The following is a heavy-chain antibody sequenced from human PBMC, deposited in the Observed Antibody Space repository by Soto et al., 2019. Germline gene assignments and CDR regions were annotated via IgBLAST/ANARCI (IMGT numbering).Heavy chain of an antibody. Sequence: QVQLVESGGGVVQPGRSLRRSCAASGFTFSSYGMHWVRQAPGKGLEWVAVISYDGSNKYYADSVKGRFTISRDNSKNTLYLQMNSLRAEDTAVYYCAKDRAPYYYDSSGYYLDYWGQGTLVTVSS. J-gene: IGHJ4*02. CDR3: AKDRAPYYYDSSGYYLDY. CDR1: GFTFSSYG. D-gene: IGHD3-22*01. V-gene: IGHV3-30*18. CDR2: ISYDGSNK.